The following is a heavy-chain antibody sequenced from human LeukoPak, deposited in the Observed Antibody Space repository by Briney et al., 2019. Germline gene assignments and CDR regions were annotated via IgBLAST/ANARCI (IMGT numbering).Heavy chain of an antibody. V-gene: IGHV3-53*01. CDR3: ARTNFWSGH. J-gene: IGHJ4*02. CDR1: GFTVSSNY. Sequence: TGGSLRLSCAASGFTVSSNYMSWVRQAPGKGLEWVSVIYSGGNPYYADSVKGRFTISRDNSKNAVYLQMNSLRAEDTAVYYCARTNFWSGHWGQGTLVTVSS. D-gene: IGHD3-3*01. CDR2: IYSGGNP.